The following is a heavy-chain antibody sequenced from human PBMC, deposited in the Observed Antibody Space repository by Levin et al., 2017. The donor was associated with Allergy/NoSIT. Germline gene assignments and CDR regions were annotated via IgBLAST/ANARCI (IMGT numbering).Heavy chain of an antibody. CDR2: VYYTAHT. Sequence: SETLSLTCTVSGASIVSSNDYWAWVRQPPGTGLEWIGNVYYTAHTFYNSSFESRFSISVDTSQNLFSLWMASLTAADTSLYFCERHTHVDTFDFWGQGTMVTVSS. J-gene: IGHJ3*01. V-gene: IGHV4-39*02. CDR3: ERHTHVDTFDF. D-gene: IGHD2-15*01. CDR1: GASIVSSNDY.